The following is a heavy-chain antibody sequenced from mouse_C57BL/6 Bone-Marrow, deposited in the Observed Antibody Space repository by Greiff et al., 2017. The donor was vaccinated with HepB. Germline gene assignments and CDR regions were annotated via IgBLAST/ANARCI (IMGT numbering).Heavy chain of an antibody. V-gene: IGHV1-75*01. CDR1: GYTFTDYY. CDR3: ARPPYYYGSSYGWYFDV. D-gene: IGHD1-1*01. Sequence: VQLQQSGPELVKPGASVKISCKASGYTFTDYYINWVKQRPGQGLEWIGWIFPGSGSTYYNEKFKGKATLTVDKSSSTAYMLLSSLTSEDSAVYFCARPPYYYGSSYGWYFDVWGTGTTVTVSS. J-gene: IGHJ1*03. CDR2: IFPGSGST.